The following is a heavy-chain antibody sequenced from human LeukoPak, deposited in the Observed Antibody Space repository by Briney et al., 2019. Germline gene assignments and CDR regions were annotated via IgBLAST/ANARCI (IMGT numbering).Heavy chain of an antibody. CDR1: GFTFSSYS. CDR2: ISSSSSYI. Sequence: GGSLRLSCAASGFTFSSYSMNWVRQAPGEGLEWVSSISSSSSYIYYADSVKGRFTISRDNAKNSLYLQMNSLRAEDTAVYYCARDPRSSGWYDYWGQGTLVTVSS. D-gene: IGHD6-19*01. CDR3: ARDPRSSGWYDY. J-gene: IGHJ4*02. V-gene: IGHV3-21*01.